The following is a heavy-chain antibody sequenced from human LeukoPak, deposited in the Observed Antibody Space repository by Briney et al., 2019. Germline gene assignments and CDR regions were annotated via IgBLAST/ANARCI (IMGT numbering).Heavy chain of an antibody. CDR2: IKQDGSEK. V-gene: IGHV3-7*01. CDR3: AKVKGSSWSFSPTTCGMDV. Sequence: GGSLRLSCAASGFTFSSYWMSWVRQAPGKGLEWVANIKQDGSEKYYVDSVKGRFTISRDNAKNSLYLQMNSLRAEDTAVYYCAKVKGSSWSFSPTTCGMDVWGQGTTVTVSS. J-gene: IGHJ6*02. CDR1: GFTFSSYW. D-gene: IGHD6-13*01.